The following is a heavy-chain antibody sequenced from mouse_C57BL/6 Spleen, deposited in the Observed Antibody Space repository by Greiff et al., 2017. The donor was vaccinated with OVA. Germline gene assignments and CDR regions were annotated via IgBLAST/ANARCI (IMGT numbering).Heavy chain of an antibody. J-gene: IGHJ2*01. Sequence: VKLMESGPELVKPGASVKISCKASGYAFSSSWMNWVKQRPGKGLEWIGRIYPGDGDTNYNGKFKGKATLTADKSSSTAYMQLSSLTSEDSAVYFCARGLTDYFDYWGQGTTLTVSS. CDR2: IYPGDGDT. CDR3: ARGLTDYFDY. CDR1: GYAFSSSW. D-gene: IGHD4-1*01. V-gene: IGHV1-82*01.